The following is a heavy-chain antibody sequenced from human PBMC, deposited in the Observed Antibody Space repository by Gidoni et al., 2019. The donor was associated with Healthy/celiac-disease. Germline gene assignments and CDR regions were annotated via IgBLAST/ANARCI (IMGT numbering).Heavy chain of an antibody. Sequence: QITLKASGPTLVKPTQTLTLTCTFSGFSLSTIGVGVGWIRQPPGKALERRALIYWNYDNRYSPSLNSRLTITKDTSKNQVVLTMTNMDPVDTATYYGAHSSNSEDYYYSSGYYYVYFDYWGQGTLVTVSS. CDR1: GFSLSTIGVG. V-gene: IGHV2-5*01. D-gene: IGHD3-22*01. CDR3: AHSSNSEDYYYSSGYYYVYFDY. J-gene: IGHJ4*02. CDR2: IYWNYDN.